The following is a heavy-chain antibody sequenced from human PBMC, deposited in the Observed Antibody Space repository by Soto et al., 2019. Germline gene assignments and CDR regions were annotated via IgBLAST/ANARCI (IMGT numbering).Heavy chain of an antibody. CDR2: LFSNDDK. CDR3: ARVFGVVISDY. Sequence: QVTLKESGPVLVNPTETLTLTCTVSGFSLDNDKTGMSWIRQPPGKALEWLAHLFSNDDKSYSTSLRSRLTIFKDTSKSQVVLTMTNMDPADTATYYCARVFGVVISDYWGQGTLVTVSS. V-gene: IGHV2-26*01. J-gene: IGHJ4*02. CDR1: GFSLDNDKTG. D-gene: IGHD3-3*01.